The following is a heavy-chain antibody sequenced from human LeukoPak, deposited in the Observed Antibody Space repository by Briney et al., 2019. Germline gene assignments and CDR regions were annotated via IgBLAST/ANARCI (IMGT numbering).Heavy chain of an antibody. CDR3: AREREDAAVAYYFDY. CDR1: GGSLNAAGYY. V-gene: IGHV4-31*03. Sequence: PSKTRSPTCTVSGGSLNAAGYYWSSSRQHPGKSLEWIGYLYYSGRTHYNPSLKSRVSMSIATSKCQFSLNLRSVTAADTAVYYCAREREDAAVAYYFDYWGQGTLVTVSS. D-gene: IGHD5-18*01. J-gene: IGHJ4*02. CDR2: LYYSGRT.